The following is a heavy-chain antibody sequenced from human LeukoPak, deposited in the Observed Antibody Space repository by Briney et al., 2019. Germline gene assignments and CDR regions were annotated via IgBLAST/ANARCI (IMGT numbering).Heavy chain of an antibody. D-gene: IGHD5-18*01. CDR1: GFTFSSYA. CDR2: ISGSGGST. V-gene: IGHV3-23*01. CDR3: ARGVDTAMAH. J-gene: IGHJ4*02. Sequence: GGSLRPSCAASGFTFSSYAMSWVRQAPGKGLEWVSGISGSGGSTYYADSVKGRFTISRDNSKNTLYLQMNSLRAEATAVYYCARGVDTAMAHWGQGTLVTVSS.